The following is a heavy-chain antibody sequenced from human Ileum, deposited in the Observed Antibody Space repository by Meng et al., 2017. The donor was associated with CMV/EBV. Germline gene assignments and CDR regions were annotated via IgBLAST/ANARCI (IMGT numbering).Heavy chain of an antibody. J-gene: IGHJ4*02. D-gene: IGHD6-19*01. CDR2: ISSSGSSI. CDR1: GFIFSDYY. V-gene: IGHV3-11*01. CDR3: ARDVGGWYRDY. Sequence: GESLKISCAASGFIFSDYYMNWIRQAPGKGLEWVSYISSSGSSIFYADSVKGRFTISRDNAKNSLFLQMNSLRTEDTAVYYCARDVGGWYRDYWGQGTLVTVSS.